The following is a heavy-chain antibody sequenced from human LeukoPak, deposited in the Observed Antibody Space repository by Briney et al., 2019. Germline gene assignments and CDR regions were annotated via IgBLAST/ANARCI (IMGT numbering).Heavy chain of an antibody. J-gene: IGHJ4*02. Sequence: GVSLRLSCAASGFTVSSNYMSWVRQAPGKGLEWVSVIYSGGSTYYADSVKGRFTISRDNSKNTLYLQMNSLRAEDTAVYYCARAPPLDGYFDYWGQGTLVTVSS. CDR3: ARAPPLDGYFDY. V-gene: IGHV3-53*01. CDR1: GFTVSSNY. CDR2: IYSGGST. D-gene: IGHD5-24*01.